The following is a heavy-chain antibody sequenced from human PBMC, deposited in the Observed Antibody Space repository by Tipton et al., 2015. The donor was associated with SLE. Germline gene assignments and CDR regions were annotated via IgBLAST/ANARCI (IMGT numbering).Heavy chain of an antibody. V-gene: IGHV4-39*02. CDR2: LYYSGNT. D-gene: IGHD1-26*01. J-gene: IGHJ6*03. CDR3: ARDSVGLVDNYHYYYMDV. CDR1: GGSISISSHF. Sequence: TLSLTCTVSGGSISISSHFWGWIRQPPEKGLEWIGSLYYSGNTYYNPSLKSRVSVSIDSSKNQFSLKLSSVTAADTAVYYCARDSVGLVDNYHYYYMDVWGKGTTVTISS.